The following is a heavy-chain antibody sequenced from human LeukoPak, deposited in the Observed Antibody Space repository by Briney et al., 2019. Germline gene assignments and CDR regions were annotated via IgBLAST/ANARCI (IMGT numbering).Heavy chain of an antibody. CDR1: GFTFSAYN. Sequence: KPGGSLRLSCAASGFTFSAYNMNWVRRTPGKGLEWVSSITTSSTYMFYADSVRGRFTISRDNAENSLYLQMNSLRDEDTAVYYCARCTTGTSYYYYYMDVWGKGTTVTISS. J-gene: IGHJ6*03. CDR2: ITTSSTYM. D-gene: IGHD1-1*01. CDR3: ARCTTGTSYYYYYMDV. V-gene: IGHV3-21*01.